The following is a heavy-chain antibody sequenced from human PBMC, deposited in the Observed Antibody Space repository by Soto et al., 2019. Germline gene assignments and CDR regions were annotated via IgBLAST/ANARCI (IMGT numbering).Heavy chain of an antibody. D-gene: IGHD6-19*01. CDR3: ARGQFSSGWYRGNWFDP. V-gene: IGHV3-53*01. CDR1: GFNVTTNY. J-gene: IGHJ5*02. CDR2: LYSGGNP. Sequence: GGSLRLSCAASGFNVTTNYVIWVRRAPGKALEWVSALYSGGNPYYADSLRGRLSVSSDASKNTVDLQIDSLTTDDTAVYYCARGQFSSGWYRGNWFDPWGRGTLVTVSS.